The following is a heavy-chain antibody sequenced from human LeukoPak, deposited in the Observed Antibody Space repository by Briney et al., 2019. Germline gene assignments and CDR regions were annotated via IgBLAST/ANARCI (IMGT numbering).Heavy chain of an antibody. CDR2: IYYSGST. D-gene: IGHD3-10*01. V-gene: IGHV4-39*07. CDR3: AREMQDKSLQWIGELKKYYYYYMDV. CDR1: GGSISGSSYY. Sequence: SETLSLTCTVSGGSISGSSYYWGWIRQPPGKGLEWIGNIYYSGSTYYNPSLKSRVTISVDTSKNQFSLKLSSVTAADTAVYYCAREMQDKSLQWIGELKKYYYYYMDVWGKGTTVIVSS. J-gene: IGHJ6*03.